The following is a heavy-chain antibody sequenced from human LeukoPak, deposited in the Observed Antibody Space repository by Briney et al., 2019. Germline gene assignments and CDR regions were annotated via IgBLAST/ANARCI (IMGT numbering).Heavy chain of an antibody. Sequence: ASVKVSCKASGYTFTSYAMHWVRQAPGQRLEWMGWINAGNGNTKYSQKFQGRVTITRGTSASTAYMELSSLRSEDTAVYYCARGDCSGGSCYSTFNGMDVWGQGTTVTVSS. CDR1: GYTFTSYA. J-gene: IGHJ6*02. D-gene: IGHD2-15*01. CDR2: INAGNGNT. V-gene: IGHV1-3*01. CDR3: ARGDCSGGSCYSTFNGMDV.